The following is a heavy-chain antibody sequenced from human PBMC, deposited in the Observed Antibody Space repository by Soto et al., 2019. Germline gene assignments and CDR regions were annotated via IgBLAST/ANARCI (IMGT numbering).Heavy chain of an antibody. CDR3: VRDGTKTLRDWFDP. D-gene: IGHD1-1*01. CDR2: IYATGTT. J-gene: IGHJ5*02. CDR1: GSSIIVFY. V-gene: IGHV4-4*07. Sequence: PAATXSLTCTVSGSSIIVFYCIVMRKSAGKGLECIGRIYATGTTDYNPSLKSRVMMSVDTSKKQFSLKLRSVTAADTAVYYCVRDGTKTLRDWFDPWGQGISVTVSS.